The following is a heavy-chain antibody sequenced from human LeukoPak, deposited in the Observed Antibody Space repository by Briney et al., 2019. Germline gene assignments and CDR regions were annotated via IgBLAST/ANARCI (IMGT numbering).Heavy chain of an antibody. CDR2: ISYDGSNK. Sequence: GSLRLSCAASGFTFSSYGMHWVRQAPGKGLEWVAVISYDGSNKYYADSVKGRFTISRDNSKNTLYLQMNSLRAEDTAVYYCAKDLGYCSGGSCYSSNAFDIWGQGTMVTVSS. CDR1: GFTFSSYG. CDR3: AKDLGYCSGGSCYSSNAFDI. D-gene: IGHD2-15*01. V-gene: IGHV3-30*18. J-gene: IGHJ3*02.